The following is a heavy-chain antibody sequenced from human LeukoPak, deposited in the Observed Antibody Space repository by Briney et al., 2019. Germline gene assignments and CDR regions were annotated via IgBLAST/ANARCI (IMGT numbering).Heavy chain of an antibody. Sequence: SETLSLTCAVYGGSFSGYYWSWIRQPPGKGLEWIGEINHSGSTNYNPSLKSRVTISVDTSKNQFSLKLSSVTAADTAVYYCARAGQLYYYDSSGYYFWDYWGQGTLVTVSS. J-gene: IGHJ4*02. CDR1: GGSFSGYY. CDR3: ARAGQLYYYDSSGYYFWDY. D-gene: IGHD3-22*01. V-gene: IGHV4-34*01. CDR2: INHSGST.